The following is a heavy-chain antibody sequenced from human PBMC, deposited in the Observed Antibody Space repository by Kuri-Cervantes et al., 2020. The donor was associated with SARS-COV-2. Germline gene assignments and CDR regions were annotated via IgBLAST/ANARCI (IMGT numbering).Heavy chain of an antibody. CDR3: ARDSLRFDY. CDR1: GFTFSSYS. CDR2: IKSKTDGGTT. D-gene: IGHD4-17*01. Sequence: GGSLRLSCAASGFTFSSYSMNWVRQAPGKGLEWVGRIKSKTDGGTTDYAAPVKGRFTISRDDSKNTLYLQMNSLRAEDTAVYYCARDSLRFDYWGQGTLVTVSS. J-gene: IGHJ4*02. V-gene: IGHV3-15*01.